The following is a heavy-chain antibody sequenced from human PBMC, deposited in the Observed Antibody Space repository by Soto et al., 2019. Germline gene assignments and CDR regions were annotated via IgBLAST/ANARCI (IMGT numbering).Heavy chain of an antibody. CDR2: IYYSGST. V-gene: IGHV4-39*01. CDR1: GGSISSSSYY. D-gene: IGHD6-13*01. Sequence: TSETLSLTCTVSGGSISSSSYYWGWIRQPPGKGLEWIGSIYYSGSTYYNPSLKSRVTISVDTSKNQFSLKLSSVTAADTAVYCCARRERAAGFSDPWGQGTLVTVSS. J-gene: IGHJ5*02. CDR3: ARRERAAGFSDP.